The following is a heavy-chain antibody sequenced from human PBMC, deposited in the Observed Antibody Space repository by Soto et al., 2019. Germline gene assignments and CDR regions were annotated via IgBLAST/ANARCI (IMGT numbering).Heavy chain of an antibody. J-gene: IGHJ1*01. D-gene: IGHD3-22*01. CDR2: IYYSGST. CDR3: ARVDYYDSSGYRGGEYFQH. V-gene: IGHV4-61*01. Sequence: SETLSLTCTVSGGSVSSGSYYWSWIRQPPGKGLEWIGYIYYSGSTNYNPSLKSRVTISVDTSKNQFSLKLSSVTAADTAVYYCARVDYYDSSGYRGGEYFQHWGQGTLVTVSS. CDR1: GGSVSSGSYY.